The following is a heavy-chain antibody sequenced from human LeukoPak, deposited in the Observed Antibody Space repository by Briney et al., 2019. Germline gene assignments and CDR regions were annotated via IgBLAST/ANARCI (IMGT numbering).Heavy chain of an antibody. CDR2: ISSSGSTI. CDR3: ARKRTTDYDFWSGYNPLPVYYYGMDV. CDR1: EFTFSSYE. J-gene: IGHJ6*02. V-gene: IGHV3-48*03. Sequence: GGSLRLSCTASEFTFSSYEMNWVRQAPGKGLEWVSYISSSGSTIHYADSVKGRFTISRDNAWNSLYLQMNSLRAEDTAVYYCARKRTTDYDFWSGYNPLPVYYYGMDVWGQGTTVTVSS. D-gene: IGHD3-3*01.